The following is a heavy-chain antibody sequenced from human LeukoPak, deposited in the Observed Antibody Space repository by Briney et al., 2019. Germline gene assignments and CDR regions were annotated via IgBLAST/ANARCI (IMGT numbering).Heavy chain of an antibody. D-gene: IGHD2-2*01. CDR2: LSKSGNT. J-gene: IGHJ4*02. CDR1: GGSISSYY. CDR3: ARGEGVGQLLIDY. V-gene: IGHV4-4*08. Sequence: SETLSLTCTVSGGSISSYYWSWIRLPPGKGLEWIGYLSKSGNTNYSPSLKSRVTIFGDTSKNQFSLKLSSVTAADTAVYYCARGEGVGQLLIDYWGQGTLVTVSS.